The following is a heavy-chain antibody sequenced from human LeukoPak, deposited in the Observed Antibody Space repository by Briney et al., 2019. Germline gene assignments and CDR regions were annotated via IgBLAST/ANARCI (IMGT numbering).Heavy chain of an antibody. V-gene: IGHV3-23*01. Sequence: GSPRLSRAAPGFNLRNYAMSWVRPGPGRGPEGGLATSGRGDKTYHADSGKGRFTIARDNSRNTWPLQVNSLRAEDTAVYYCAKDTSAWWYHRAYMDVWGKGTTVTVSS. CDR2: TSGRGDKT. CDR1: GFNLRNYA. D-gene: IGHD2-15*01. J-gene: IGHJ6*03. CDR3: AKDTSAWWYHRAYMDV.